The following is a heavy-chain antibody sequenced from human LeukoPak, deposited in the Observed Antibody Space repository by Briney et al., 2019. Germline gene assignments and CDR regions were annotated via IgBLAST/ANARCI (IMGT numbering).Heavy chain of an antibody. V-gene: IGHV4-38-2*02. J-gene: IGHJ4*02. D-gene: IGHD1-20*01. CDR2: IYYSGGT. Sequence: SETLSLTCTVSGYSISSGYYWGWIRQPPGKGLEWIGYIYYSGGTNYNPSLKSRVTISVDTSKNQFSLKLTSVTAADTAHYYCARAHNWNDGWDFWGQGTLIAVSS. CDR1: GYSISSGYY. CDR3: ARAHNWNDGWDF.